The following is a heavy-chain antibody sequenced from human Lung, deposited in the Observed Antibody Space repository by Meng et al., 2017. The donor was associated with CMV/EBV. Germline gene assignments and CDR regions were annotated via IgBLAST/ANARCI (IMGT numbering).Heavy chain of an antibody. CDR2: INQDGSEK. D-gene: IGHD2-15*01. Sequence: GGPLRLXCAASGFTFSNYWMSWVRQAPGKGLEWVASINQDGSEKHYMDSVKGRFTMSRDNAKNELYLEMNSLRAEDSALYLRVGGSGREWLDPWGQGSLVTVSS. CDR3: VGGSGREWLDP. J-gene: IGHJ5*02. V-gene: IGHV3-7*02. CDR1: GFTFSNYW.